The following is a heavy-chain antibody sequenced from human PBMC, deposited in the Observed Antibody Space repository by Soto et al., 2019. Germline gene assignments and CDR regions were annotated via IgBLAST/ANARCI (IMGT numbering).Heavy chain of an antibody. J-gene: IGHJ3*02. Sequence: GESRRLSCAGSGFTLSSYELNWVRQAPGTGLEWVSYIHSSGRTIYYADSVKGRFTISRDNAKKSLDLQMSSLRAEDTAGDYCARAGRALDMWGQGTMVTVSS. CDR2: IHSSGRTI. CDR3: ARAGRALDM. V-gene: IGHV3-48*03. CDR1: GFTLSSYE.